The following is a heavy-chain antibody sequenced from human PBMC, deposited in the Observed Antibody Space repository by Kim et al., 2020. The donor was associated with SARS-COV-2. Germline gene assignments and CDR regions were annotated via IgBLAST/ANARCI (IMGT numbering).Heavy chain of an antibody. CDR2: INPSGGST. J-gene: IGHJ6*02. CDR3: AREVGATTDYYYGMDV. D-gene: IGHD1-26*01. V-gene: IGHV1-46*01. CDR1: GYTFTSYY. Sequence: ASVKVSCKASGYTFTSYYMHWVRQAPGQGLEWMGIINPSGGSTSYAQKFQGRVTMTRDTSTSTVYMELSSLRSEDTAVYYCAREVGATTDYYYGMDVWGQGTTDTGS.